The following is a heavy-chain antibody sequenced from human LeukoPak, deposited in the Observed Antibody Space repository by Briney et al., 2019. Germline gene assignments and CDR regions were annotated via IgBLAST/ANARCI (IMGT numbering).Heavy chain of an antibody. CDR2: INQSGST. Sequence: PSEALSLTCAVYGGSFSGYYWSWIRQPPGKGLEWIGEINQSGSTNYNPSLKSRVTISVDTSKNRFSLKLSSVTAADTAVYYCASNTYYYDSSGYYYARDYWGQGTLVTVSS. V-gene: IGHV4-34*01. D-gene: IGHD3-22*01. CDR3: ASNTYYYDSSGYYYARDY. J-gene: IGHJ4*02. CDR1: GGSFSGYY.